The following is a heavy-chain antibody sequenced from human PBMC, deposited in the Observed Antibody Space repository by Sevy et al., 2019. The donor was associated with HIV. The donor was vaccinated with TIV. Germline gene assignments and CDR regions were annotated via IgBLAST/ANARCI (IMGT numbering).Heavy chain of an antibody. V-gene: IGHV3-30*04. D-gene: IGHD3-22*01. CDR1: GFSFSTYA. CDR2: ISYDGNTK. Sequence: GGSLRLSCAASGFSFSTYAMHWVRQAPGKGLEWVAVISYDGNTKEYADSVKGRFTISRDNSKNTLYLQMSGLRVEDTAVYYCARDSYYVSPSGYMRVFQHWGQGTLVTVSS. CDR3: ARDSYYVSPSGYMRVFQH. J-gene: IGHJ1*01.